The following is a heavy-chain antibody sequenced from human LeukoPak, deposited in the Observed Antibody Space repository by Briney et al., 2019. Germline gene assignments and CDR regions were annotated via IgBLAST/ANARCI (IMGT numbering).Heavy chain of an antibody. D-gene: IGHD3-16*01. CDR2: IIDDGYIT. CDR1: GFTFSSYA. J-gene: IGHJ6*03. CDR3: AKLGGQEVHNYYVGV. V-gene: IGHV3-23*01. Sequence: TGGSLRLSCEASGFTFSSYAMSWVRQAPGKGLEWVSGIIDDGYITYYANSVKGRFTISRDNFKNTLYLQMNSLRAEDTAVYYCAKLGGQEVHNYYVGVWGKGTTVAVSS.